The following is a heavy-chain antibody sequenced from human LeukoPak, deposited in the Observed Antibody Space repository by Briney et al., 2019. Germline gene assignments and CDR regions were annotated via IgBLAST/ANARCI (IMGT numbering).Heavy chain of an antibody. CDR1: GGTFSSYA. CDR3: ATVLCSSTSCYPFQH. V-gene: IGHV1-24*01. CDR2: FDPEDGET. D-gene: IGHD2-2*01. Sequence: ASVKVSCKASGGTFSSYAISWVRQAPGKGLEWMGGFDPEDGETIYAQKFQGRVTMTEDTSTDTAYMELSSLRSEDTAVYYCATVLCSSTSCYPFQHWGQGTLVTVSS. J-gene: IGHJ1*01.